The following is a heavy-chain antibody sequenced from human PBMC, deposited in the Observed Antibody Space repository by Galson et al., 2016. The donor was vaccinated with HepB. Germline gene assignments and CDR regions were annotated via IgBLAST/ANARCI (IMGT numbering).Heavy chain of an antibody. CDR1: GYTFTEYW. V-gene: IGHV5-51*01. CDR2: IYPGYSDT. J-gene: IGHJ4*02. D-gene: IGHD2-15*01. Sequence: QSGAEVKKPGESLKISCKGTGYTFTEYWIGWVRQMPGKGPEWVGFIYPGYSDTRYRPSLEGHVTISADKSITTAFLQWHSLKAADTAISYCVRIYYSRYFAQWGQGTLVTVSS. CDR3: VRIYYSRYFAQ.